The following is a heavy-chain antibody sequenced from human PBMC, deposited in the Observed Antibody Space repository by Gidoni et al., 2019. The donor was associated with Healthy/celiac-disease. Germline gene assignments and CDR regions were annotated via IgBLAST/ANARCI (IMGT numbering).Heavy chain of an antibody. J-gene: IGHJ6*02. CDR1: GFPFGDYA. V-gene: IGHV3-49*05. D-gene: IGHD4-17*01. CDR2: IRSKAYGGTT. Sequence: EVQLVESGGGLVKPGRSLRLSCTAAGFPFGDYAMSWFRQAPGKGLGWVGFIRSKAYGGTTEYAASVKGRFTISRDDSKSIAYLQMNSLKTEDTAVYYCSLTTVTSRYYYYGMDVWGQGTTVTVSS. CDR3: SLTTVTSRYYYYGMDV.